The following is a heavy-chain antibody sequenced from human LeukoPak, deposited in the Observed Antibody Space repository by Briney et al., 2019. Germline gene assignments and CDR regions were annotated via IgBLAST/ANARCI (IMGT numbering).Heavy chain of an antibody. D-gene: IGHD5-12*01. CDR3: ARGTEKTRISGYYSFDH. CDR2: VYTSGTT. CDR1: GGSISGYF. V-gene: IGHV4-4*07. J-gene: IGHJ4*02. Sequence: SETLSLTCTVSGGSISGYFWTWIRQPAGKELEWIGRVYTSGTTYYNPSLESRVTISLDTYNNQFSLRVTSVTAADTAIYYCARGTEKTRISGYYSFDHWGRGLLVTVSS.